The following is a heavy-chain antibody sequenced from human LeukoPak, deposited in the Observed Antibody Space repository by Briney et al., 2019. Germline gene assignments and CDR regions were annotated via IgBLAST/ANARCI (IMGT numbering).Heavy chain of an antibody. CDR1: GFTFSSYA. CDR3: VRNYYDSSGYYYYFN. CDR2: ISGSGGST. J-gene: IGHJ4*02. V-gene: IGHV3-23*01. Sequence: TGGSLRLSCAASGFTFSSYAMSWVRQAPGKGLEWVSAISGSGGSTYYADSVKGRFTISRDNAKNTLYLQMNSLRVEDTAVYYCVRNYYDSSGYYYYFNWGQGTLVTVSS. D-gene: IGHD3-22*01.